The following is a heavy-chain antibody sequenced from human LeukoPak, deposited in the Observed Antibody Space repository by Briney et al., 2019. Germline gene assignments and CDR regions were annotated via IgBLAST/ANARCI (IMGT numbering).Heavy chain of an antibody. Sequence: SETLSLTCTVSGGSISSGGYYWSWIRQHPGKGMEWIGYIYYSGSTYYNPSLKSRVTISVDTSKNQFSLKLSSVTAADTAVYYCARFTVRGVIYPDYWGQGTLVTVSS. CDR3: ARFTVRGVIYPDY. CDR2: IYYSGST. V-gene: IGHV4-31*03. CDR1: GGSISSGGYY. J-gene: IGHJ4*02. D-gene: IGHD3-10*01.